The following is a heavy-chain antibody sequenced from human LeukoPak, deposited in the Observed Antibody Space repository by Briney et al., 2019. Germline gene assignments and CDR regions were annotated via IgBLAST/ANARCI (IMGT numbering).Heavy chain of an antibody. D-gene: IGHD6-6*01. Sequence: GASVKVSCKASGGTFSSYAISWVRQAPGQGLEWMGGIIPIFGTANYAQKFQGRVTITADESTSTAYMELSSLRSEDTAVYYCARNPPRSIAGRPYYFDYWGQGTLVTVSS. CDR2: IIPIFGTA. CDR1: GGTFSSYA. J-gene: IGHJ4*02. V-gene: IGHV1-69*13. CDR3: ARNPPRSIAGRPYYFDY.